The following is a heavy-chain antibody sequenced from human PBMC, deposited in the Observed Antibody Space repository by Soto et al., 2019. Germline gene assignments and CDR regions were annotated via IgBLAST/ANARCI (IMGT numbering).Heavy chain of an antibody. D-gene: IGHD3-22*01. CDR2: IIPIFGTA. V-gene: IGHV1-69*13. CDR1: GGTFSSYA. J-gene: IGHJ6*02. Sequence: SVKVSCKASGGTFSSYAISWVRQAPGQGLEWMGGIIPIFGTANYAQKFQGRVTITADESTSTAYMELSSLRSEDTAVYYCARSVWYYYDSSGYYRNYYYYGMDVWG. CDR3: ARSVWYYYDSSGYYRNYYYYGMDV.